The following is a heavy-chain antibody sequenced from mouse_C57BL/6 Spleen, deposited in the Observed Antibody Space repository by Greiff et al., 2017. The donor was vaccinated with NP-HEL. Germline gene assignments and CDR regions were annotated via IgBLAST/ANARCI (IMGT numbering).Heavy chain of an antibody. J-gene: IGHJ1*03. D-gene: IGHD1-1*01. CDR1: GYTFTSYW. CDR3: ARITTVAWYFDV. CDR2: INPSNGGT. Sequence: QVQLKQPGTELVKPGASVKLSCKASGYTFTSYWMHWVKQRPGQGLEWIGNINPSNGGTNYNEKFKSKATLTVDKSSSTAYMQLSSLTSEDSAVYYCARITTVAWYFDVWGTGTTVTVSS. V-gene: IGHV1-53*01.